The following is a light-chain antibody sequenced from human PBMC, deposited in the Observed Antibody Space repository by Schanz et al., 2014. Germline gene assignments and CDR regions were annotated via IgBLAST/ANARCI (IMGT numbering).Light chain of an antibody. CDR3: QQYNNWPPLT. V-gene: IGKV3-15*01. CDR1: QSVSSS. J-gene: IGKJ4*01. Sequence: DIVLTQSPGTLSLSPGERATLSCRASQSVSSSFVAWYQQKPGQAPRVLIYGASTRATGIPARFSGSGSGTEFTLTISSLQSEDFAVYYCQQYNNWPPLTFGGGTKVEIK. CDR2: GAS.